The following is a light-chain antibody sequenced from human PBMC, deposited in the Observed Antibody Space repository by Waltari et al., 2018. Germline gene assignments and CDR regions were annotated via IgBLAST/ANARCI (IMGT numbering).Light chain of an antibody. CDR2: DNS. CDR3: QSYDRSLSASV. CDR1: TSNIGAGFG. Sequence: QSVLTQPPSVSGAPGQRVTFSCTGRTSNIGAGFGVHWYQQLPGTAPKLLIFDNSVRPSGVPDRFSGSKSGTSASLAITGLQAEDEADYYCQSYDRSLSASVFGGGTKLTVL. V-gene: IGLV1-40*01. J-gene: IGLJ3*02.